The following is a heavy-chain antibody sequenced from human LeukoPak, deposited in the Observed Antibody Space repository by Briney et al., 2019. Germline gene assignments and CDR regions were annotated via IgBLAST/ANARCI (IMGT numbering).Heavy chain of an antibody. CDR2: ITGRSPAT. CDR3: AKARCSNSDCYMPDW. CDR1: GFTFRSYA. Sequence: GVSLRLSCAASGFTFRSYAMNWVRQARGKGLEWVSLITGRSPATYYTDSVKGRFTISRDNSRNTLYLQINNLRAEDTAVYYCAKARCSNSDCYMPDWWGQGALVTVSS. D-gene: IGHD2-2*02. J-gene: IGHJ4*02. V-gene: IGHV3-23*01.